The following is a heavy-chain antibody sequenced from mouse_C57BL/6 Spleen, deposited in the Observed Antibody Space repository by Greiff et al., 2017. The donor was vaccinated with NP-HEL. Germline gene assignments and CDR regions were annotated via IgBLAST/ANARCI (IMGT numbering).Heavy chain of an antibody. V-gene: IGHV1-69*01. J-gene: IGHJ2*01. CDR3: ARTDYGSSLDY. CDR1: GYTFTSYW. CDR2: IDPSDSYT. Sequence: QVQLQQPGAELVMPGASVKLSCKASGYTFTSYWMHWVKQRPGQGLEWIGEIDPSDSYTNYNQKFKGKSTLTVDKSSSTAYMQLSSLTSEDSAVYDCARTDYGSSLDYWGQGTTLTVSS. D-gene: IGHD1-1*01.